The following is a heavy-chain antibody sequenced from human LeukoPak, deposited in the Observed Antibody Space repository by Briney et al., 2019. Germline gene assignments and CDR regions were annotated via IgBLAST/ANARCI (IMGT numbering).Heavy chain of an antibody. J-gene: IGHJ4*02. D-gene: IGHD1-26*01. CDR3: AKLPVGATSYFDY. Sequence: HPGGSLRLSCAASGFTFRTYAMHWVRQAPGKGLEWVAVISYDGSNKYYADSVKGRFTISRDNSKNTLYLQMNSLRAEDTAVYYCAKLPVGATSYFDYWGQGTLVTVSS. CDR2: ISYDGSNK. V-gene: IGHV3-30*18. CDR1: GFTFRTYA.